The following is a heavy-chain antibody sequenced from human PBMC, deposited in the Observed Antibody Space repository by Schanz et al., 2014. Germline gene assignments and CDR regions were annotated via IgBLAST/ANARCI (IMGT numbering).Heavy chain of an antibody. CDR2: ITRQGTT. CDR3: AKDHPSSGWPAFDV. CDR1: GFTFSNYA. D-gene: IGHD6-19*01. V-gene: IGHV3-23*04. Sequence: VQLVESGGDLVKPGGSLRLSCEASGFTFSNYAMNWVRQAPGRGLEWVSGITRQGTTYYADFVKGRFSISRDLSSNTLYLQMNSLRADDSAIYYCAKDHPSSGWPAFDVWGQGTQVTVSS. J-gene: IGHJ4*02.